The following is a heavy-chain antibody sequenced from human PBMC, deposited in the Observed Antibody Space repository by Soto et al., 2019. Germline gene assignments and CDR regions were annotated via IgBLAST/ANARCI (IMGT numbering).Heavy chain of an antibody. CDR3: ARGVYDGYPIDY. D-gene: IGHD5-12*01. J-gene: IGHJ4*02. Sequence: QVQLVQSGAEVKKPGSSVRVSCQAIGGPFSSYVISWIRQAPGQGLEWLGGITPIFGTSAYAQRLQGRVSFSADEASVTAYMELTSLTPDDTAVYFCARGVYDGYPIDYWGQGTLVTVSS. CDR1: GGPFSSYV. V-gene: IGHV1-69*01. CDR2: ITPIFGTS.